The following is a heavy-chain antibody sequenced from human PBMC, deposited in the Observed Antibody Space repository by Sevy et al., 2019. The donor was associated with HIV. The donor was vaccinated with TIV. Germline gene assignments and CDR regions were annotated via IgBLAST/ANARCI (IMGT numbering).Heavy chain of an antibody. CDR2: ISPNGGST. D-gene: IGHD2-15*01. Sequence: GGSLRLSCAASGLSFNTYVMSWVRQAPGKGLQWVSTISPNGGSTYYADSVKGRFTISRDNSRNTVFLQVNSLRAEDTAVYYCAKESLAGYYWGQGTLVTVSS. CDR3: AKESLAGYY. CDR1: GLSFNTYV. J-gene: IGHJ4*02. V-gene: IGHV3-23*01.